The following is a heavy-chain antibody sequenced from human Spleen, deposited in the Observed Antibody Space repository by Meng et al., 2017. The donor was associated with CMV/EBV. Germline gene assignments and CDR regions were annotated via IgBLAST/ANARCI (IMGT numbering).Heavy chain of an antibody. J-gene: IGHJ5*02. CDR1: GGSFSGYY. V-gene: IGHV4-34*01. D-gene: IGHD1-26*01. CDR3: ARGRGEELHNWFDP. CDR2: INHSGST. Sequence: AVYGGSFSGYYGSWIRQPPGKGLEWIGEINHSGSTNYNPSLKSRVTISVDTSKNQFSLKLSSVTAADTAVYYCARGRGEELHNWFDPWGQGTLVTVSS.